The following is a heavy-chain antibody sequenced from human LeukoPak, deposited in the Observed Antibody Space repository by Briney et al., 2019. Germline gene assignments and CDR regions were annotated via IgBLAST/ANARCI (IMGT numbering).Heavy chain of an antibody. CDR3: ATTSTWGRNWFDP. Sequence: ASVKVSCKVSGYTLTELSMHWVRQAPGKGLEWMGGFDPEDGETIYAQRFQGRVTMTEDTSTDTAYMELSSLRSEDTAVYYCATTSTWGRNWFDPWGQGTLVTVSS. CDR1: GYTLTELS. V-gene: IGHV1-24*01. CDR2: FDPEDGET. D-gene: IGHD3-16*01. J-gene: IGHJ5*02.